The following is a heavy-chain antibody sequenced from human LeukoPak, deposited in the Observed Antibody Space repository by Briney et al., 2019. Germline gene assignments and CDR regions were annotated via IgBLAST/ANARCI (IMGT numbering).Heavy chain of an antibody. V-gene: IGHV4-30-4*01. D-gene: IGHD5-18*01. CDR3: AREGVTFDY. Sequence: PSETLSLTCTVSGGSISSGDYYWSWIRQPPGKGLEWIGYIYYSGSTYYNPSLKSRVTISVDTSKNQFSLMLSSVTAAATAVYYCAREGVTFDYWGQGTLVTVSS. CDR2: IYYSGST. CDR1: GGSISSGDYY. J-gene: IGHJ4*02.